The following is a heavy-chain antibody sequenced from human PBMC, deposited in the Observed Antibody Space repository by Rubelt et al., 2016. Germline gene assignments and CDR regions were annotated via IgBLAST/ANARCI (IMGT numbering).Heavy chain of an antibody. CDR3: ARDIYSGSYYGY. J-gene: IGHJ4*02. Sequence: QVQLVQSGAEVKKPGASVKVSCKASGYTFTSYAMHWVRQAPGQRIEWMGWINAGNGNTKYSQKFHGRVTITRDTSASTAYMELSSLRSEDTAVYYCARDIYSGSYYGYWGQGTLVTVSS. V-gene: IGHV1-3*01. CDR2: INAGNGNT. D-gene: IGHD1-26*01. CDR1: GYTFTSYA.